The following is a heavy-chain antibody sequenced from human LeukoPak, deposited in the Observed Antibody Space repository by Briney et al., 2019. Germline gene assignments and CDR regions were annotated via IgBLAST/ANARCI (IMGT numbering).Heavy chain of an antibody. CDR3: ARVGPLWFGELFTPLPYYYYYGMDV. J-gene: IGHJ6*02. CDR2: ISYDGSKK. Sequence: GGSLRLSCAASGFTFSSYAMHWLRQAPGKGLEWVAVISYDGSKKYYADSVKGRFTISRDNSKNTLYLQMNSLRAEDTAVYYCARVGPLWFGELFTPLPYYYYYGMDVWGQGTTVTVSS. V-gene: IGHV3-30-3*01. D-gene: IGHD3-10*01. CDR1: GFTFSSYA.